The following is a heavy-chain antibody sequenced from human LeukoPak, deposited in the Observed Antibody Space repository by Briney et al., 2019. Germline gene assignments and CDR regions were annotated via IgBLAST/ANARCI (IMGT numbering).Heavy chain of an antibody. J-gene: IGHJ4*02. CDR1: GYTFTGYY. D-gene: IGHD2-2*01. Sequence: ASVKVSCKASGYTFTGYYMHWVRQAPGQGLEWMGWINPDSGGTNYAQKFQGRVTMTRDTSISTAYMELSRLRSDDTAVYYCARAIRRYCSSTSCPWAFDYWGQGTLVTVSS. CDR2: INPDSGGT. CDR3: ARAIRRYCSSTSCPWAFDY. V-gene: IGHV1-2*02.